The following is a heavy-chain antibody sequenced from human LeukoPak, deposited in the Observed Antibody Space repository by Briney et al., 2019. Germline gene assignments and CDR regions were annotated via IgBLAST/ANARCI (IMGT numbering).Heavy chain of an antibody. J-gene: IGHJ3*02. CDR1: GFSFSSYA. Sequence: GGSLRLSCAASGFSFSSYAMTWVRQAPGKVLEWVSAISGSGGSTYYADSVKGRFTISRDNSKNTLYLQMNSLRAEDTAVYYCAKDQDYYDSVDALDIWGQGTMVTVSS. CDR3: AKDQDYYDSVDALDI. D-gene: IGHD3-22*01. V-gene: IGHV3-23*01. CDR2: ISGSGGST.